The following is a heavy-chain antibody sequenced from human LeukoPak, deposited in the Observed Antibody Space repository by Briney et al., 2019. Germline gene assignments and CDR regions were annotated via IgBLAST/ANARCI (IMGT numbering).Heavy chain of an antibody. CDR2: IYGSGYT. V-gene: IGHV4-4*08. Sequence: SETLSLTCTVSGGSISSYYWSWIRQPPGKGLEWIGYIYGSGYTDYNPSLKSRVTISVDTSKNQFSLKLSSVTAADTAVYYCARDHLGSSYWGQGTLVTVSS. CDR3: ARDHLGSSY. J-gene: IGHJ4*02. CDR1: GGSISSYY.